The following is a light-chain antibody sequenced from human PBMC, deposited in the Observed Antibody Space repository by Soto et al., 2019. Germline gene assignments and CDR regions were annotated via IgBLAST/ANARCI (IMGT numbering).Light chain of an antibody. Sequence: QSVLAQPSSVSGSPGQSITISCTGTSTDVGGYNYVSWYQHHPGKGPKLIIYEVNNRPSGASDRFSGSKSGNKASLTISKLEAEDESDYSCGSYTSTGTPFVFGTGTKVT. CDR2: EVN. J-gene: IGLJ1*01. CDR3: GSYTSTGTPFV. V-gene: IGLV2-14*01. CDR1: STDVGGYNY.